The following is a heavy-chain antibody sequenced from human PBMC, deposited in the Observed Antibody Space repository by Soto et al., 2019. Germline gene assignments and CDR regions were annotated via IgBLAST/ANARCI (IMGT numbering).Heavy chain of an antibody. D-gene: IGHD1-26*01. CDR1: GFTFSSYA. J-gene: IGHJ4*02. Sequence: QVQLVESGGGVVQPGRSLRLSCAASGFTFSSYAMHWVRQAPGKGLEWVAVISYDGSNKYYADSVKGRFTISIDNSKNTLYLQMNSLRAEDTAVYYCARDSVGSIFLCGQGTLVTVSS. V-gene: IGHV3-30-3*01. CDR3: ARDSVGSIFL. CDR2: ISYDGSNK.